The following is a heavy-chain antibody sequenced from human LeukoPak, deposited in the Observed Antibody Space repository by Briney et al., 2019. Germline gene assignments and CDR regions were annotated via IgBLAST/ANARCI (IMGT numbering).Heavy chain of an antibody. CDR1: GFTFSSNG. V-gene: IGHV3-49*04. D-gene: IGHD3-3*01. Sequence: GGSLRLSCAASGFTFSSNGMNWVRQAPGKGLDWVGFIRSKPYGGTTEYAASVKGRFTISRDDSESIAYLQMNSLKTEDTGVYYCTRGSDTVFGVSRDGFDYWGQGTLVTVSS. CDR3: TRGSDTVFGVSRDGFDY. J-gene: IGHJ4*02. CDR2: IRSKPYGGTT.